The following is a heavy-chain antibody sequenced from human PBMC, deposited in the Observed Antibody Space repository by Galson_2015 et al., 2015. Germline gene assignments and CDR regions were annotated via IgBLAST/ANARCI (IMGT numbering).Heavy chain of an antibody. J-gene: IGHJ4*02. CDR3: AKETRLAVTTGDIDY. V-gene: IGHV3-23*01. CDR1: GFTFSSYA. Sequence: SLRLSCAASGFTFSSYAMSWVRQAPGKGLEWVSGVSGSGYSSYYADSVKGRFTISRDNSKNTLFLQMNSLGAEDTAIYYCAKETRLAVTTGDIDYWGLGTLATVSS. CDR2: VSGSGYSS. D-gene: IGHD4-11*01.